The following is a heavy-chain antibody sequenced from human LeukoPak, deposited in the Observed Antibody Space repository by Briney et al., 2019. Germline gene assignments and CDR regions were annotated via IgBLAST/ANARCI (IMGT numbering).Heavy chain of an antibody. CDR2: INPSGGST. CDR1: GYTFTSYY. D-gene: IGHD3-10*01. CDR3: ARSRSKVNYGSGSMAFDI. V-gene: IGHV1-46*01. J-gene: IGHJ3*02. Sequence: ASVKVSRKASGYTFTSYYMHWVRQAPGQGLEWMGIINPSGGSTSYAQKFQGRVTMTRDTSTSTVYMELSSLRSEDTAVYYCARSRSKVNYGSGSMAFDIWGQGTMVTVSS.